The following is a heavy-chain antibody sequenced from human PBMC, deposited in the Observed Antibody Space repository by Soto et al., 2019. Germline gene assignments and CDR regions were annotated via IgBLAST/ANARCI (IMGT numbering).Heavy chain of an antibody. CDR3: ARGTLRGSGWYEGMDV. V-gene: IGHV4-61*01. Sequence: SETLSLTCTVSGGSVSSGSYYWSWIRQPPGKGLEWIGYIYYSGSTNYNPSLKSRVTISVDTSKNQFSLKLSSVTAADTAVYYCARGTLRGSGWYEGMDVWGQGTTVTVSS. J-gene: IGHJ6*02. D-gene: IGHD6-19*01. CDR2: IYYSGST. CDR1: GGSVSSGSYY.